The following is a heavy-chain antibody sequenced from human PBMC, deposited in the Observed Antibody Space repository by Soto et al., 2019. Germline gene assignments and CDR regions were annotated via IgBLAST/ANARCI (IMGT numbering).Heavy chain of an antibody. Sequence: QIQLVQSGDEVKNPGASVKVSCKASGYTFTSYGINWVRQAPGQGLEWMGWISGYGGYTNNAQKLPGRVTMTTDTSTTTGYMELRSGRSDDTAVYYCERDRNGYCSVDSCYPGSYWGQGTLVTVSS. CDR2: ISGYGGYT. D-gene: IGHD2-15*01. CDR1: GYTFTSYG. CDR3: ERDRNGYCSVDSCYPGSY. J-gene: IGHJ4*02. V-gene: IGHV1-18*04.